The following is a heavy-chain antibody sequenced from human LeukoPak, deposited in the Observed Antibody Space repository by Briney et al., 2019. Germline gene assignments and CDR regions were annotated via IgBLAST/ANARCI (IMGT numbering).Heavy chain of an antibody. V-gene: IGHV4-34*01. D-gene: IGHD6-13*01. Sequence: SETLSLTCAVYGGSFSGYYWSWIRQPPGKGLEWIGEINHSGSTNYNPSRKSRVTISVDTSKNQFSLKLSSVTAADTAVYYCAGSSWYVVRLDYWGQGTLVTVSS. CDR1: GGSFSGYY. CDR3: AGSSWYVVRLDY. CDR2: INHSGST. J-gene: IGHJ4*02.